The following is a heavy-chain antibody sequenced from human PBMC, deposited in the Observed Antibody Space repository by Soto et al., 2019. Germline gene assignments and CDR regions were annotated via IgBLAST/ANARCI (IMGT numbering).Heavy chain of an antibody. Sequence: HPGGSLRLSCAASGFTFSTYAMIWVRQAPGKGLEWVSVITGSGGSTYYADSVKGRFTISRDNSKNTLFLQMNSLRAEDTAVYYCAKTANGWFSAFDIWGQGTMVTVSS. D-gene: IGHD6-19*01. V-gene: IGHV3-23*01. J-gene: IGHJ3*02. CDR2: ITGSGGST. CDR3: AKTANGWFSAFDI. CDR1: GFTFSTYA.